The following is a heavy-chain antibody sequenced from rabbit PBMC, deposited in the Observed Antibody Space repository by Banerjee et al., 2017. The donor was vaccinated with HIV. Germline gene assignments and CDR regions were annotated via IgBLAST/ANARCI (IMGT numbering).Heavy chain of an antibody. CDR2: IYAGGSGST. V-gene: IGHV1S45*01. CDR1: GIDFSSNA. Sequence: QQQLVESGGGLVKPGGTLTLTCKASGIDFSSNAMCWVRQAPGKGLEWIACIYAGGSGSTYYASWAKGRFTISKTSSTTVTLQMTSLTAADTATYFCARGYGGYGYFNLWGPGTLVTVS. J-gene: IGHJ4*01. CDR3: ARGYGGYGYFNL. D-gene: IGHD6-1*01.